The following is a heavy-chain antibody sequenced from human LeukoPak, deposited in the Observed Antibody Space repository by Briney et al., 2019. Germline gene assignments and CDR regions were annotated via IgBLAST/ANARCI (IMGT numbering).Heavy chain of an antibody. CDR2: ISGSGGST. D-gene: IGHD6-13*01. J-gene: IGHJ4*02. CDR1: GSTFSSYA. Sequence: GGSLRLSCAASGSTFSSYAMSWVRQAPGKGLEWVSAISGSGGSTYYADSVKGRFTISRDNSKNTLYLQMNSLRAEDTAVYYCAKDQHPGIAAADWGQGTLVTVSS. CDR3: AKDQHPGIAAAD. V-gene: IGHV3-23*01.